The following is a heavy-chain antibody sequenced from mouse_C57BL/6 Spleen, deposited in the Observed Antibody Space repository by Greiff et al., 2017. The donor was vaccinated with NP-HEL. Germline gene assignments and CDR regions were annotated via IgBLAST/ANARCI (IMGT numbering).Heavy chain of an antibody. Sequence: EVKVEESGPGLVKPSQSLSLTCSVTGYSITSGYYWNWIRQFPGNKLEWMGYIRYDGSNNYNPSLKNRISFTRDTSKNQFFLKLNSVTTEDTATYYCARERDYGSGCDYAMGCWGQGASVTVSS. D-gene: IGHD1-1*01. J-gene: IGHJ4*01. CDR1: GYSITSGYY. CDR3: ARERDYGSGCDYAMGC. CDR2: IRYDGSN. V-gene: IGHV3-6*01.